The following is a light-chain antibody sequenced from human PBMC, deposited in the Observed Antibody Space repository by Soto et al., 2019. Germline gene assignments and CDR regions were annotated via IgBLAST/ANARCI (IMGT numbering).Light chain of an antibody. CDR3: CSYAGSSTVI. V-gene: IGLV2-23*01. Sequence: QSALTQPASVSGSPGQSITISCTGTSSDVGIYNLVSWYQQHPGKAPKLMIYEGSKRPSGVSNRFSASKSGNTASLTISGLQAEDEADYYCCSYAGSSTVIFGGGTKLTVL. CDR2: EGS. J-gene: IGLJ2*01. CDR1: SSDVGIYNL.